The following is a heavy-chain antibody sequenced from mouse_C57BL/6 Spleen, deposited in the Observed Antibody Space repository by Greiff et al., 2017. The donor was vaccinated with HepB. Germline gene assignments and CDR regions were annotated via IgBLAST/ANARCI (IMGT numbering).Heavy chain of an antibody. CDR1: GFTFSNYW. V-gene: IGHV6-3*01. Sequence: DVQLVESGGGLVQPGGSMKLSCVASGFTFSNYWMNWVRQSPEKGLEWVAQIRLKSDNYATHYAESGKGRFTISRDDSKSSVYLQMNNVRAEDTGIYYCTALNYAMDYWGQGTSVTVSS. CDR2: IRLKSDNYAT. J-gene: IGHJ4*01. CDR3: TALNYAMDY.